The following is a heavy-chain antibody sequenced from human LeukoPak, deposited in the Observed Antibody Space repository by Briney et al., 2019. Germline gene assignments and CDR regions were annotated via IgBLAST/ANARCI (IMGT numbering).Heavy chain of an antibody. J-gene: IGHJ4*02. CDR1: GGSISSSSYY. D-gene: IGHD1-26*01. V-gene: IGHV4-39*01. CDR2: IYYSGST. Sequence: SETLSPTCTVSGGSISSSSYYWGWIRQPPGKGLEWIGSIYYSGSTYYNPSLKSRVTISVDTSKNQFSLKLSSVTAADTAVYYCASPGGSYYFDYWGQGTLVTVSS. CDR3: ASPGGSYYFDY.